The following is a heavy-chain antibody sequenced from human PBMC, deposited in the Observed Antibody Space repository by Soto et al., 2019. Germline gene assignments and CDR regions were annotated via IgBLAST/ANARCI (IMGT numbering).Heavy chain of an antibody. CDR3: AREDDGGHTLDV. Sequence: PSETLSLTCTVSGGSISSDNYHWTWIRQSPERGLEWIGYIHHSGSILYNPSLKSRVTISVDTSKNQFSLHLSSVTAADTAVYFCAREDDGGHTLDVWGQGTTVTVSS. D-gene: IGHD1-1*01. V-gene: IGHV4-30-4*08. J-gene: IGHJ6*02. CDR1: GGSISSDNYH. CDR2: IHHSGSI.